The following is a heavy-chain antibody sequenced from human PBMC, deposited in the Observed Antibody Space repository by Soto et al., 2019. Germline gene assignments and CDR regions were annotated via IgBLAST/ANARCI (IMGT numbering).Heavy chain of an antibody. V-gene: IGHV3-64*01. CDR3: ARRGYGCRWPNVYMDV. J-gene: IGHJ6*03. CDR1: GFTFSNYE. D-gene: IGHD2-15*01. CDR2: ISNNGAHT. Sequence: EAQLVESGGGLVQPGGSLRLSCAASGFTFSNYEMHWVRQAPGKGLEYVSGISNNGAHTDYAKSVKGRFNISRDNSENTLYLQMGSLRAEDMALYYCARRGYGCRWPNVYMDVWGKGTTVTVSS.